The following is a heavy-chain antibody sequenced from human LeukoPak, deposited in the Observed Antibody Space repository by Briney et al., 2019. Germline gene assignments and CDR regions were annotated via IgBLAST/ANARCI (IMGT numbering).Heavy chain of an antibody. D-gene: IGHD6-25*01. CDR3: ARGVGSAINKEAFDI. CDR1: GYSYTSYD. J-gene: IGHJ3*02. CDR2: FNPKSGNA. Sequence: GASVKVSCKASGYSYTSYDVNWVRQAPGQGLEWMGWFNPKSGNAGYAQKFQGRVTMTRNISMTTAYMELNSLTSEDTAVCYCARGVGSAINKEAFDIWGQGTVVTVSS. V-gene: IGHV1-8*01.